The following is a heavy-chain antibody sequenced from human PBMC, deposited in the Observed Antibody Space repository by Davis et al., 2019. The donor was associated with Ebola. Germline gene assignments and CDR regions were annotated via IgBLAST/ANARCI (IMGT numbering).Heavy chain of an antibody. D-gene: IGHD5-24*01. J-gene: IGHJ6*02. V-gene: IGHV3-23*01. CDR2: IRENGIKT. Sequence: GESLKISCAASGFTFSSYAMSWVRQASGKGLDWVSAIRENGIKTHYADSVKGRFTISRDNSKNTLYLQMNSLKTEDTAVYYCSRDLKQPPPSYYYGMDVWGQGTTVTVSS. CDR1: GFTFSSYA. CDR3: SRDLKQPPPSYYYGMDV.